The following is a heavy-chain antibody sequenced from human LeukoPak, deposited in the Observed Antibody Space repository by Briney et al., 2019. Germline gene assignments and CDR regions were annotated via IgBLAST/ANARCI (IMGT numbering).Heavy chain of an antibody. J-gene: IGHJ4*02. CDR1: GGSISSYY. CDR3: ARVIGLDYYDSSGYSYFDY. D-gene: IGHD3-22*01. V-gene: IGHV4-59*01. Sequence: SETLSLTCTVSGGSISSYYWSWIRQPPGKGLEWIGYIYYSGSTNYNPSLKSRVTISVDTSKNQFSLKLSSVTAADTAVYYCARVIGLDYYDSSGYSYFDYWGQGTLVTVSS. CDR2: IYYSGST.